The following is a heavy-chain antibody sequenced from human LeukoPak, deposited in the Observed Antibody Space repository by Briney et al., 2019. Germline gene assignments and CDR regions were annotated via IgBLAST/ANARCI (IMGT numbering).Heavy chain of an antibody. V-gene: IGHV1-46*01. Sequence: ASVKVSCKASGYTFTSYYMHWVRQAPGQGLEWMGIINPSGGSTSYAQKFQGRVTMTRDTSTSTVYMELSSLRSEDTAVYYCARAPEYSSGWYVHYYYGMDVWGQGTTVTVSS. D-gene: IGHD6-19*01. J-gene: IGHJ6*02. CDR3: ARAPEYSSGWYVHYYYGMDV. CDR2: INPSGGST. CDR1: GYTFTSYY.